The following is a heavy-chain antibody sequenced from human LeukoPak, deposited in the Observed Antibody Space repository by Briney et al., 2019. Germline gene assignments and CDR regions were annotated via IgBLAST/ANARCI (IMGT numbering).Heavy chain of an antibody. Sequence: GGSLRLSCAASGFTFSTYWMHWVRQAPGKGLVLVSRIKSDGSTNYADSVKGRFTISRDNAKNTVSLQMNSLRAEDTGVYYRARAPSEIGGYYPEYFRHWGQGTLVTVSS. CDR2: IKSDGST. CDR1: GFTFSTYW. D-gene: IGHD3-22*01. V-gene: IGHV3-74*01. CDR3: ARAPSEIGGYYPEYFRH. J-gene: IGHJ1*01.